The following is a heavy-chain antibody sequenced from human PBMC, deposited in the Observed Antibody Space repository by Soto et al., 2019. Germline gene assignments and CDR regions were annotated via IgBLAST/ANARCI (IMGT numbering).Heavy chain of an antibody. CDR3: AKVPSNAVSYFDF. J-gene: IGHJ4*01. CDR2: VSHDGVNK. Sequence: GGSLRLSCAASGFTFINYNIHWVRQAPGKGLEWVAVVSHDGVNKYYADSVKGRFTISRDNSKNTVYLQMNSLRSEDTAVYFCAKVPSNAVSYFDFWGQGTLVTVSS. D-gene: IGHD4-4*01. V-gene: IGHV3-30*18. CDR1: GFTFINYN.